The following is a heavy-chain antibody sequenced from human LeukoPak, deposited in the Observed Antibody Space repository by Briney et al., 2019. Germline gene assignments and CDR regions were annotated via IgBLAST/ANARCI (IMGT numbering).Heavy chain of an antibody. J-gene: IGHJ3*02. CDR2: IRSKANSYAT. CDR1: GFTFSGSA. D-gene: IGHD3-22*01. CDR3: RYYDSSASHDAFDI. Sequence: GGSLKLSCAASGFTFSGSAMHWVRQASGKGLEWVGRIRSKANSYATAYAASVIGRFTISRDDSKNTAYLQMNSLKTEDTAVYYCRYYDSSASHDAFDIWGQGTMVTVSS. V-gene: IGHV3-73*01.